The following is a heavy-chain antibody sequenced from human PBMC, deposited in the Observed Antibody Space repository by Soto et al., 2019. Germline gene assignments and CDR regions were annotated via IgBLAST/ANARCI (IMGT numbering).Heavy chain of an antibody. V-gene: IGHV3-72*01. CDR1: GFTFSDHY. CDR2: ARNKVNGYTT. J-gene: IGHJ4*02. D-gene: IGHD2-8*02. CDR3: ARRDTGGFLRYFDN. Sequence: GGSLRLSCAASGFTFSDHYMDWVRQAPGKGLEWVGRARNKVNGYTTAYAASVKGRFTISRDDSKNSLYLQMNSLKAEDTALYYCARRDTGGFLRYFDNWGQGTLVTVSS.